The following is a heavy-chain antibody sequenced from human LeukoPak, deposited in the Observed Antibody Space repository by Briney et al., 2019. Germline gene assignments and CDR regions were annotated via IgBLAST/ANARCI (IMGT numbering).Heavy chain of an antibody. CDR3: ARNSYYDFWSGYYTDYYYYMDV. V-gene: IGHV1-2*02. CDR1: GYTFTGYY. D-gene: IGHD3-3*01. Sequence: ASVKVSCKASGYTFTGYYMHWVRQAPGQGLEWMGWINPNSGGTNYAQKFQGRVTMTRDTSISTAYMELSRLRSDDTAVCYCARNSYYDFWSGYYTDYYYYMDVWGKGTTVTVSS. J-gene: IGHJ6*03. CDR2: INPNSGGT.